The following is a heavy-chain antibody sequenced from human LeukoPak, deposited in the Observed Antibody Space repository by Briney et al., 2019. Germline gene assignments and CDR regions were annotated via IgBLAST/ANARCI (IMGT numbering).Heavy chain of an antibody. V-gene: IGHV3-9*01. CDR3: AKDRTYSAYAALDY. CDR1: GFTFDDYS. CDR2: ISWNSGSA. D-gene: IGHD5-12*01. Sequence: GGSLRLSCAASGFTFDDYSMHWVRQAPGKGLEWVSGISWNSGSAGYADSVKGRFTVSRDSAKNSLYLQMNSLRTEDTALYYCAKDRTYSAYAALDYWGQGTLVTVSS. J-gene: IGHJ4*02.